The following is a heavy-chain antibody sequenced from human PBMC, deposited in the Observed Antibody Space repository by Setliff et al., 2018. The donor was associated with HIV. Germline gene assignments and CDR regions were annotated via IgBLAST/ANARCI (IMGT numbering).Heavy chain of an antibody. CDR2: VFPDDSDT. CDR3: ARSMGFKATTRLDF. CDR1: GYSFTTLW. J-gene: IGHJ4*02. V-gene: IGHV5-51*01. D-gene: IGHD3-10*01. Sequence: GESLKISCQASGYSFTTLWIAWVRQMPGKGLEWMGMVFPDDSDTRYSPSFQGQVSMSADKSINTAYLQWSSLKASDTAVYYRARSMGFKATTRLDFWGPGTLVTVSS.